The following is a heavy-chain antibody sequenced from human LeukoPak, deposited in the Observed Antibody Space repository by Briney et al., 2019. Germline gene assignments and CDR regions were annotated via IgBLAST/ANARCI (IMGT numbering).Heavy chain of an antibody. CDR1: VGSISSYY. D-gene: IGHD6-19*01. CDR3: ARVPPGYSSGWYLDY. CDR2: IYTSGST. V-gene: IGHV4-4*07. Sequence: SETLSLTCTVSVGSISSYYWSWIRQPAGKGLEWIGSIYTSGSTNYNPSLKSRVTISVDKSKNQFSLKLSSVTAADTGVYYCARVPPGYSSGWYLDYWGQGTLVTVSS. J-gene: IGHJ4*02.